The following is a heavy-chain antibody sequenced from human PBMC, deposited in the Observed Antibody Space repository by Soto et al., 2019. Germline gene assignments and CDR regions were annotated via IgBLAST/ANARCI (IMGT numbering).Heavy chain of an antibody. CDR3: AGGLDCYDSSGYPSFQH. CDR2: IIPIFGTP. D-gene: IGHD3-22*01. J-gene: IGHJ1*01. CDR1: GGTFSSYA. V-gene: IGHV1-69*15. Sequence: QVQLVQSGAEVKKPGSSVKVSCKASGGTFSSYAFSWVRQAPGQGLEWMGRIIPIFGTPSYAQKLQGRVTITADESTTTAYMELSSLRFEDTAVFYCAGGLDCYDSSGYPSFQHWGQGTLVTVSS.